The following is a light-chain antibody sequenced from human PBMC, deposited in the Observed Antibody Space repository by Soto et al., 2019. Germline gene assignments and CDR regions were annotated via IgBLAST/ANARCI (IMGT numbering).Light chain of an antibody. Sequence: DIQMTQSPSSLSASVGDRVTISCQASQDINNYLNWYQQKPGKAPKLLIYDASKLETGVPSRLSGSGSGTDFTFTISSLQPEDIATYYCQQYVDLPPTFGGGTKVEIK. CDR2: DAS. CDR3: QQYVDLPPT. CDR1: QDINNY. J-gene: IGKJ4*01. V-gene: IGKV1-33*01.